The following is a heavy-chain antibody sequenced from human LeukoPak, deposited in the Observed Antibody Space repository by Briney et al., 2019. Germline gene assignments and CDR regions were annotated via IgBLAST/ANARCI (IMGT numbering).Heavy chain of an antibody. Sequence: GASVKVSCKASGGTFSSYAISWVRQAPGQGLEWMGGIIPIFGTANYAQKFQGRVTITADESTSTAYMELSSLRSEDTAVYYCARDGTQGDGYNYPFDYWGQGTLVTVSS. CDR3: ARDGTQGDGYNYPFDY. J-gene: IGHJ4*02. D-gene: IGHD5-24*01. CDR2: IIPIFGTA. V-gene: IGHV1-69*13. CDR1: GGTFSSYA.